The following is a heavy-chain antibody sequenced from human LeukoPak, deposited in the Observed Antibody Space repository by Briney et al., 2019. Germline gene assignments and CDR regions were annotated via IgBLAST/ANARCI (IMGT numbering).Heavy chain of an antibody. CDR3: TRDISGYYDSSGYYYYFDY. J-gene: IGHJ4*02. D-gene: IGHD3-22*01. CDR1: GFTFGDYA. V-gene: IGHV3-49*04. CDR2: IRSKAYGGTT. Sequence: PGGSLRLSCTASGFTFGDYAMSWVRQAPGKGLEWVGFIRSKAYGGTTEYAASVKGRFTISRDDSKSIAYLQMNSLKTEDKAVYYCTRDISGYYDSSGYYYYFDYWGQGTLVTVSS.